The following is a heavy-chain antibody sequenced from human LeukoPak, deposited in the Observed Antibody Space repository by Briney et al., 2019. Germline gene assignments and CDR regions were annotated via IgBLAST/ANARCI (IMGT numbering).Heavy chain of an antibody. D-gene: IGHD1-26*01. CDR1: GFPFSGYW. V-gene: IGHV3-7*01. CDR2: IKQDGSEI. CDR3: ARDNRGGSYSDY. J-gene: IGHJ4*02. Sequence: GGSLRLSCAASGFPFSGYWMNWVRQSPGKGLEWVATIKQDGSEIYYVDSVKGRFTISRDNAKNSLFLQMNNLRAEDTAVYYCARDNRGGSYSDYRGQGTLVTVSS.